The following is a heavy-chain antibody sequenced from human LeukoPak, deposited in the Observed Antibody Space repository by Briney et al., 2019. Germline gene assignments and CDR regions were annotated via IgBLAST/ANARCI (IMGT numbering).Heavy chain of an antibody. CDR2: INNSGRT. CDR1: GGAFSGYY. V-gene: IGHV4-34*01. CDR3: ARGKGYFDWFDP. D-gene: IGHD3-9*01. Sequence: SQTLSLTCAVYGGAFSGYYSGWICHPPGKGLEWIGGINNSGRTNNNPSLKSLVTISVDTSKSQLSLKLSSVSAADTAVYYCARGKGYFDWFDPWGQGTLVTVSS. J-gene: IGHJ5*02.